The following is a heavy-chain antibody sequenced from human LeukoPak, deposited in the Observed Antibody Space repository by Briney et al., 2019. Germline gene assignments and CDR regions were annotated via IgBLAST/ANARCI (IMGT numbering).Heavy chain of an antibody. Sequence: SETLSLTCSVSGGSVSSGTYYWSWIRKPPGKVLGWIGYIHYSGRTNYNPSLKSRVTILVDTSKNQFSLTLSSVTAADTAVYYCATDSAGIAAVGAFDYWGQGTLVTVST. CDR1: GGSVSSGTYY. V-gene: IGHV4-61*01. CDR2: IHYSGRT. D-gene: IGHD6-13*01. CDR3: ATDSAGIAAVGAFDY. J-gene: IGHJ4*02.